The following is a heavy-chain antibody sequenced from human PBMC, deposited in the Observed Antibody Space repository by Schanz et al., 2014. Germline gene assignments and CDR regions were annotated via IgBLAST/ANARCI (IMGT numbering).Heavy chain of an antibody. J-gene: IGHJ6*02. D-gene: IGHD6-25*01. CDR3: ARGAPYSSGRFDV. CDR2: INPNSGGT. V-gene: IGHV1-2*02. CDR1: GYTFSGYY. Sequence: QVQLVQSGAEVKKPGASVKVSCKASGYTFSGYYMHWVRQAPGQGLEWMGWINPNSGGTNFAQKFQGRVTVTRDTSISTDYMELRRLRSDDTAVYYCARGAPYSSGRFDVWGQGTTVTVSS.